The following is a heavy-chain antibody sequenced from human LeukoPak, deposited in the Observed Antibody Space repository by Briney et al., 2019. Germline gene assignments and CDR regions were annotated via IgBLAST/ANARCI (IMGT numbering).Heavy chain of an antibody. Sequence: ASVKVSCKASGGTFISYAISWVGQAPGQGLEWMGGIIPIFGTANYAQKFQGRVTITADESTSTAYMELSSLRSEDTAVYYCARGGSGYDPVDYWGQGTLVTVSS. J-gene: IGHJ4*02. CDR1: GGTFISYA. V-gene: IGHV1-69*13. CDR3: ARGGSGYDPVDY. D-gene: IGHD5-12*01. CDR2: IIPIFGTA.